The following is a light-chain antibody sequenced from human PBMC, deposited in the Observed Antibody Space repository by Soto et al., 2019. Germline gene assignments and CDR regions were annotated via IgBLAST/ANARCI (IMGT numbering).Light chain of an antibody. CDR3: QQYGSSWT. CDR1: QSVSSN. Sequence: EIVLTQSPATLSVSPGESATLSCRASQSVSSNLAWYQQKPGQTPRLLIYGASTRATGIQDRFSGSGSGTEFTLTIRRLEPEDFAVYYCQQYGSSWTFGQGTKVDIK. V-gene: IGKV3-20*01. J-gene: IGKJ1*01. CDR2: GAS.